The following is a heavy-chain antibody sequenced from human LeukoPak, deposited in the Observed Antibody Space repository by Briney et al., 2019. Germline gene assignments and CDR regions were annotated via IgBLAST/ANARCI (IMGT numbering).Heavy chain of an antibody. CDR1: GYTFTSYD. D-gene: IGHD3-10*01. J-gene: IGHJ6*03. V-gene: IGHV1-8*02. CDR2: MNPNSGNT. Sequence: ASVKVSCKASGYTFTSYDINWVRQATGQGLEWMGWMNPNSGNTGYAQKFQGRVTMTRNTSISTAYMELSSLRSEDTAVYYCARGDWFGELLPPYYYYMDVWGKGTTVTISS. CDR3: ARGDWFGELLPPYYYYMDV.